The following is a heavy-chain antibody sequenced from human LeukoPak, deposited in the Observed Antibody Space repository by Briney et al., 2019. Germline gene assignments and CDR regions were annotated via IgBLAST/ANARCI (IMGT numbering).Heavy chain of an antibody. CDR3: ASQLERRQGWFDP. J-gene: IGHJ5*02. CDR2: IKQDGSEK. V-gene: IGHV3-7*01. Sequence: GGSLRLSCAASEFTFAIYWMSWVRQSPGKGLEWVANIKQDGSEKYYADSVKGRFTISRDNAKNSLYLQVNSLRAEDSAVYYCASQLERRQGWFDPWGQGTLVTVPS. CDR1: EFTFAIYW. D-gene: IGHD1-1*01.